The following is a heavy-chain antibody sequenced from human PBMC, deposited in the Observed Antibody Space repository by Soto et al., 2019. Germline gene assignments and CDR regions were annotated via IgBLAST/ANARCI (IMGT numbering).Heavy chain of an antibody. V-gene: IGHV3-21*01. CDR2: ISSSSSYI. CDR3: ARAVVAVAVHVAC. D-gene: IGHD6-19*01. Sequence: PGGSLRLSCAASGFTFSSYSMNWVRQAPGKGLEWVSSISSSSSYIYYADSVKGRFTISRDNAKNSLYLQMNSLRAEDTAVYYCARAVVAVAVHVACWGQGTLVTVSS. CDR1: GFTFSSYS. J-gene: IGHJ4*02.